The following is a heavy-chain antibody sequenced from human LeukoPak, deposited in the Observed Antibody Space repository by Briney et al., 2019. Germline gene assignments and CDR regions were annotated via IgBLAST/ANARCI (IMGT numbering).Heavy chain of an antibody. CDR3: ARWSGSVTARNYYYYMDV. D-gene: IGHD6-6*01. CDR1: GGSVRRGDYY. J-gene: IGHJ6*03. V-gene: IGHV4-61*02. CDR2: IYTSGTT. Sequence: SQTLSLTCTVSGGSVRRGDYYWTWIRQPAGSGLEWIGRIYTSGTTDYNPSLRTRVTISVDASRNQFSLNLSSVTAADTAVYYCARWSGSVTARNYYYYMDVWGEGTTVTVSS.